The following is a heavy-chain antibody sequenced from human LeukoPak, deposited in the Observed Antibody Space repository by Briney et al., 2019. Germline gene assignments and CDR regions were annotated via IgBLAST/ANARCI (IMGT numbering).Heavy chain of an antibody. J-gene: IGHJ5*02. CDR3: ARTTGYYDLWSGYLAGGFDP. Sequence: GGSLRLSCAASGFTFSSYWMSWVRQAPGKGLEWVANIKQDGSEKYYVDSVKGRFTISRDNAKNSLYLQMNSLRAEDTAVYYCARTTGYYDLWSGYLAGGFDPWGQGTLITVSS. CDR1: GFTFSSYW. D-gene: IGHD3-3*01. CDR2: IKQDGSEK. V-gene: IGHV3-7*01.